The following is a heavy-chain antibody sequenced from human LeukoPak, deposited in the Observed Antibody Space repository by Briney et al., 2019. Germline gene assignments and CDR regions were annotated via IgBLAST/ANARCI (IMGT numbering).Heavy chain of an antibody. Sequence: RSLSPSCAAPGFPFSTFALIWVGRPPGKGLAGVSSIFPSGGEIHYADSVRGRFTISRDNSKSTLSLQMNSLRAEDTAIYYCATYRQVLLPFESWGQGTLVTVSS. D-gene: IGHD2-8*02. J-gene: IGHJ4*02. CDR2: IFPSGGEI. CDR1: GFPFSTFA. CDR3: ATYRQVLLPFES. V-gene: IGHV3-23*01.